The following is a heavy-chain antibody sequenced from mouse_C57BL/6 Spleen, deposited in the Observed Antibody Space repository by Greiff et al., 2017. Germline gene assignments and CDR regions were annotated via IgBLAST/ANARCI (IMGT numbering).Heavy chain of an antibody. CDR2: IDPSDSET. Sequence: VQLQQPGAELVRPGSSVKLSCKASGYTFTSYWMHWVKQRPIQGLEWIGNIDPSDSETHYNQQFKDKATLTVDKSSSTAYMQLSSLTSEDSAVYYCARLPPIYDGYYGAMDYWGQGTSVTVSS. CDR3: ARLPPIYDGYYGAMDY. J-gene: IGHJ4*01. D-gene: IGHD2-3*01. V-gene: IGHV1-52*01. CDR1: GYTFTSYW.